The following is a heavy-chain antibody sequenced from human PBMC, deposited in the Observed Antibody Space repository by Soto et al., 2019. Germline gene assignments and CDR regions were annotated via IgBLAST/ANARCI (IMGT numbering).Heavy chain of an antibody. CDR1: GFTLRTYM. CDR3: LKGEYYHDSSGYYPFDY. J-gene: IGHJ4*02. D-gene: IGHD3-22*01. Sequence: PGGSLRLSCAASGFTLRTYMMNWVRQAPGKGLEWVSSITGSSSDIFYADSVKGRFTISRDNAKNSLYLQMSSLRVEDTAVYYCLKGEYYHDSSGYYPFDYWGQGTLVTVSS. CDR2: ITGSSSDI. V-gene: IGHV3-21*06.